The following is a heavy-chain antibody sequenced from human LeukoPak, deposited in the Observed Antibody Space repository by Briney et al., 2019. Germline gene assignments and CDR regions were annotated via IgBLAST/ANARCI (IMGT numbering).Heavy chain of an antibody. J-gene: IGHJ4*02. D-gene: IGHD6-19*01. Sequence: GGSLRLSCAASGFTFSSYWMSWVRRAPGKGRDGLANIKQDGSEKYYVDSVKGRFTISRDNAKNSLYLQMNSLRAEDTAVYYCARDGGSGWPSFDYWGQGTLVTVSS. CDR1: GFTFSSYW. CDR2: IKQDGSEK. V-gene: IGHV3-7*01. CDR3: ARDGGSGWPSFDY.